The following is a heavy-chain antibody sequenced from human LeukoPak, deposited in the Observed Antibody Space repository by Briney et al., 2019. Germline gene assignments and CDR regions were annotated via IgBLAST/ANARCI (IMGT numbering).Heavy chain of an antibody. CDR1: GYTITSYG. D-gene: IGHD1-26*01. CDR3: ARDPLRVGATLGAFDI. V-gene: IGHV1-18*01. Sequence: ASVKVSCKASGYTITSYGISWVRQAPGQGLEWMGWISVYNGNTEYAQKLQGRVTMTTDTSTSTAYMELRSLRSDDTAVYCCARDPLRVGATLGAFDIWGQGTMVTVSS. CDR2: ISVYNGNT. J-gene: IGHJ3*02.